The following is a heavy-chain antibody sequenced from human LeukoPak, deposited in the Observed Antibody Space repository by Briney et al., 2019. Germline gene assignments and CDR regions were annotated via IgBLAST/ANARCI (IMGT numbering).Heavy chain of an antibody. CDR3: ARDEGYCSSTSCSAFDY. D-gene: IGHD2-2*01. CDR2: IYYSGST. V-gene: IGHV4-59*01. J-gene: IGHJ4*02. CDR1: GGSISSYY. Sequence: SETLSLTCTVSGGSISSYYWSWIRQPPGKGREWIGYIYYSGSTNYNPSLKSRVTISVDTSKNQFSLTLSSVTAAVTAVYYCARDEGYCSSTSCSAFDYWGQGTLVTVSS.